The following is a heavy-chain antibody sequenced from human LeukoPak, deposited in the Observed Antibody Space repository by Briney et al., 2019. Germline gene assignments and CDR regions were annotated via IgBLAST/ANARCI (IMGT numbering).Heavy chain of an antibody. J-gene: IGHJ4*02. Sequence: LETLSLSSTLSLGSTSSGSYYCGWVRQPPGKWLGWIGSIYFSGSTYYNPSLKGRATTSVDTSKNQFSLKLSSVTAADTAVYYCAIPREGLRNLRAFDYWGQGTLVTVSS. D-gene: IGHD5-12*01. V-gene: IGHV4-39*01. CDR3: AIPREGLRNLRAFDY. CDR1: LGSTSSGSYY. CDR2: IYFSGST.